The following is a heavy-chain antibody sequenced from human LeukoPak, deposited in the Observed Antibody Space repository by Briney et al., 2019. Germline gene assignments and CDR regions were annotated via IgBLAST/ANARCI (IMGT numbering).Heavy chain of an antibody. V-gene: IGHV3-30*18. CDR3: AKGKPILDY. CDR1: GFTFSSYG. J-gene: IGHJ4*02. D-gene: IGHD3-10*01. CDR2: ISYDGSNK. Sequence: GGSLRLSCAASGFTFSSYGMHWDRQAPGKGLEWVAVISYDGSNKYYADSVKGRFTISRDNSKNTLYLQMNSLRAEDTAVYYCAKGKPILDYWGQGTLVTVSS.